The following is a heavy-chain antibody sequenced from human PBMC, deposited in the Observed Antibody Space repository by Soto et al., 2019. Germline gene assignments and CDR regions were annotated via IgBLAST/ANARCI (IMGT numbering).Heavy chain of an antibody. V-gene: IGHV1-2*02. CDR3: ARDRGGPDAFDI. CDR1: GYSFTGYY. Sequence: ASVKVSCKASGYSFTGYYIHWLRQAPGQGPEWMGWINPNSGGTNYAQKFQGRVTMTRDTSISTAYMDLSRLRSDDTAVYYCARDRGGPDAFDIWGHGTMVT. CDR2: INPNSGGT. J-gene: IGHJ3*02. D-gene: IGHD3-16*01.